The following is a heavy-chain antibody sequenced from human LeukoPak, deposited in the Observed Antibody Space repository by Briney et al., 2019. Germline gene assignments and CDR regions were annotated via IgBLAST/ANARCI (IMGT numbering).Heavy chain of an antibody. Sequence: ASVRVSCKASGYTFTSYGISWVRQAPGQGREWMGWISAYNGNTNYAQKLQGRGTINTETYTRTAYMELRRLRSDDTAVYYCARAHYDFWSGHYYYYYMDVWGKGTTVTVSS. V-gene: IGHV1-18*01. CDR2: ISAYNGNT. CDR1: GYTFTSYG. D-gene: IGHD3-3*01. CDR3: ARAHYDFWSGHYYYYYMDV. J-gene: IGHJ6*03.